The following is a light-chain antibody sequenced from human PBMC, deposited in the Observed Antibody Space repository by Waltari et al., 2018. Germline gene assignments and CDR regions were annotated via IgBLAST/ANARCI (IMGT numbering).Light chain of an antibody. CDR1: QSISTY. CDR2: AAS. V-gene: IGKV1-39*01. J-gene: IGKJ1*01. CDR3: QQSYSMPPT. Sequence: SASVGDRVTIPCRASQSISTYLNWYQQRPGKAPKLLIYAASRLQSGVPSRFSGGGSGTDFTLTISSLQPEDFASYYCQQSYSMPPTFGQGTKVEAK.